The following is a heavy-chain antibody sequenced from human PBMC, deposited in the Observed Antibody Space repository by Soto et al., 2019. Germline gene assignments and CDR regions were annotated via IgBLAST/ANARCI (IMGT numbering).Heavy chain of an antibody. V-gene: IGHV3-23*01. Sequence: VQLLESGGGLVQPGGSLSLSCAASAFTFNNYAMSWVRQAPGKGLEWVSGIGGSGRTTYYADSVKGRFTIPRDNSNNTLFLQMNSLRAEDTAVYYCAKSRYSDSSGDFYDYWGQGTLVTVSS. D-gene: IGHD3-22*01. J-gene: IGHJ4*02. CDR2: IGGSGRTT. CDR1: AFTFNNYA. CDR3: AKSRYSDSSGDFYDY.